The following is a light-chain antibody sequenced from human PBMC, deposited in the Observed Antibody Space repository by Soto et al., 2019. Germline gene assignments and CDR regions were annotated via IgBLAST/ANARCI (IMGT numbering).Light chain of an antibody. V-gene: IGLV2-14*01. J-gene: IGLJ2*01. CDR1: SSDFGGYNY. CDR3: SSCTSSSLHVV. CDR2: EVS. Sequence: QSALTQPASVSGSPGQSITISCTGTSSDFGGYNYVAWYQQHPGKAPKLMIYEVSNRPSGVSNRFSGSKSGNTASLTISGLQAEDEADYYCSSCTSSSLHVVFGGGTKLTVL.